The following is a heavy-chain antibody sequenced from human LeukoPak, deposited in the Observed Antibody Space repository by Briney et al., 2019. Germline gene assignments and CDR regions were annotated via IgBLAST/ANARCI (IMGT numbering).Heavy chain of an antibody. D-gene: IGHD5-18*01. V-gene: IGHV4-34*01. CDR1: GGSFSGYY. Sequence: SETLSLTCAVYGGSFSGYYWSWIRQPPGKGLEWIGEINHSGSTNYNPSLKSRVTISVDTSKNQFSLKLSSVTAADTAVYYCARGRYSYGSWGQGTQVTVSS. CDR3: ARGRYSYGS. J-gene: IGHJ5*02. CDR2: INHSGST.